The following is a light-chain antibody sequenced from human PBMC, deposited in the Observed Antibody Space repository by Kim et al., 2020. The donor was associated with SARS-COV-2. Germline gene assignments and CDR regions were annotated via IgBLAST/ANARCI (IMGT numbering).Light chain of an antibody. Sequence: DIQMTQSPATLSASVGDRVTITCWASQSISNSLAWYQHKSGQAPSLLLYTASTLHTGVPSRFSGSGSGTHYTLTISSLQPEDFAAYYCQQYHSGPLTFGGGTKVDIK. CDR1: QSISNS. CDR3: QQYHSGPLT. V-gene: IGKV1-NL1*01. J-gene: IGKJ4*01. CDR2: TAS.